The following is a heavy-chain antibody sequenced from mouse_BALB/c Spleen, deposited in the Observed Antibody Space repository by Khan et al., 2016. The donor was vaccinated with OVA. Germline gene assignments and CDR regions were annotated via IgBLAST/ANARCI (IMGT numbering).Heavy chain of an antibody. V-gene: IGHV1S137*01. CDR1: GYTFTDFA. CDR2: ISTFYGDA. J-gene: IGHJ3*01. D-gene: IGHD1-3*01. CDR3: ARGSGSSRFAY. Sequence: QVQLQQSGAELVRPGVSVKISCKGSGYTFTDFAMHWVKQSHAKSLEWIGVISTFYGDATYNQMFKDKATMTVDKSSSTAYMELVRLTSEDSAIYYCARGSGSSRFAYWGQGTLVTVSA.